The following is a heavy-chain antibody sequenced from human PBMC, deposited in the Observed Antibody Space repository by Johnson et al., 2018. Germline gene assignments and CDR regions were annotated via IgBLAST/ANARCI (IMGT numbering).Heavy chain of an antibody. CDR1: GSTFDGYA. D-gene: IGHD2-8*01. J-gene: IGHJ3*02. V-gene: IGHV3-9*01. Sequence: VQLVESGGGLVQPGRPRRLSCTASGSTFDGYAMHWVRQAPGKGLEWVSGLSWNSGSIDYADSVKGRFTISRDNAKNSLYLQLNSLRAEDTAWYYWAGPRRVYAGDAFDIWGQGPMVTVSS. CDR3: AGPRRVYAGDAFDI. CDR2: LSWNSGSI.